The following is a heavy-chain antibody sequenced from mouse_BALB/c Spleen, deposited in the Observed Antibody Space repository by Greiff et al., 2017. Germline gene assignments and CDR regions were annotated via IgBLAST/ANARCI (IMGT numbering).Heavy chain of an antibody. CDR2: IDPENGNT. V-gene: IGHV14-1*02. D-gene: IGHD2-1*01. J-gene: IGHJ2*01. Sequence: VQLQQSGAELVRPGALVKLSCKASGFNITDYYMHWVKQRPEQGLEWIGWIDPENGNTIYDPKFQGKASITADTSSNTAYLQLSSLTSEDTAVYYCARNGNGYFDYWGQGTTLTVSS. CDR3: ARNGNGYFDY. CDR1: GFNITDYY.